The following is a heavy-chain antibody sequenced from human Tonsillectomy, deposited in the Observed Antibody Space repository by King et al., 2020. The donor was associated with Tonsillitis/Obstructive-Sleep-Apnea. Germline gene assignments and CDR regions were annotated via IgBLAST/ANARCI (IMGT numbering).Heavy chain of an antibody. Sequence: VQLVESGGGVVQPGRSLRLSCAASGFTFSSYAMHWVRQAPGKGLEWVAVISYDGSNKYYADSVKGPFTISRDNSKNTLYLQMNSLRAEDTAVYYCARPHRIAVSSDFDYWGQGTLVTVSS. CDR1: GFTFSSYA. V-gene: IGHV3-30*04. J-gene: IGHJ4*02. D-gene: IGHD6-19*01. CDR3: ARPHRIAVSSDFDY. CDR2: ISYDGSNK.